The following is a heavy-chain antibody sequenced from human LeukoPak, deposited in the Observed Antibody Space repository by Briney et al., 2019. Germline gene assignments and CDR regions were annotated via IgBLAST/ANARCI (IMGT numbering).Heavy chain of an antibody. CDR1: GFTFSSYA. J-gene: IGHJ4*02. D-gene: IGHD5-24*01. CDR3: TSEIRLMATTGGY. Sequence: PGGSLRLSCAASGFTFSSYAMSWVRQAPGKGLEWVAGIWYDGSKQYYADSVKGRFTISRDDSKNTLYLQMNSLAAADTAVYYCTSEIRLMATTGGYWSRGTLVTVSS. CDR2: IWYDGSKQ. V-gene: IGHV3-33*08.